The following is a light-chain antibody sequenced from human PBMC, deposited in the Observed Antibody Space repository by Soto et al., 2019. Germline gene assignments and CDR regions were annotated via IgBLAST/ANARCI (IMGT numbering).Light chain of an antibody. CDR3: QQYGTSPWT. CDR2: GAS. J-gene: IGKJ1*01. CDR1: PSISSY. Sequence: DIQMTQSPSSLSASVGDRVTITCRAGPSISSYLNWFQQKPGQAPRLLIFGASSRATGIPDRFSGSGSGTDFSLTISRLEPEDFAVYYCQQYGTSPWTFGQGTKVDIK. V-gene: IGKV1-39*01.